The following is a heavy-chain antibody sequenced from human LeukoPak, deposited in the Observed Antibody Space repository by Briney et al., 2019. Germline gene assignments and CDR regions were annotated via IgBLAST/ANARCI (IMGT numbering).Heavy chain of an antibody. CDR2: ISGSGNVT. Sequence: GGSLRLSCVRSGFTFAKYAMTWVREAPGKGLEWVSVISGSGNVTYYAESVKGRFTISRDNSKRTLYLQMDSLRADDTAIYYCAKDRAGANWGQGTLVLVSS. J-gene: IGHJ4*02. CDR1: GFTFAKYA. V-gene: IGHV3-23*01. CDR3: AKDRAGAN.